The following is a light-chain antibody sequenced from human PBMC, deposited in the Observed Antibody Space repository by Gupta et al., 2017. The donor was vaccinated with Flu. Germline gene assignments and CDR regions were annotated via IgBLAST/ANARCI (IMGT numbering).Light chain of an antibody. CDR2: QDT. CDR1: KLGDKY. V-gene: IGLV3-1*01. CDR3: QTWDSSTSGV. J-gene: IGLJ2*01. Sequence: SHELTQPPSVSVSPGQTASITCSGDKLGDKYTSWYQQKPGQSPVLLIFQDTKRPSGIPERFSASNSGNTATLTISGTQVMDEADLYCQTWDSSTSGVFGGGTRLTV.